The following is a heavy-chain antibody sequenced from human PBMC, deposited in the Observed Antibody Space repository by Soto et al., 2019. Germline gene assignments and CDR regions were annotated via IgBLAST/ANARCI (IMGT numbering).Heavy chain of an antibody. V-gene: IGHV4-59*08. J-gene: IGHJ6*03. CDR3: ARRARNRGYCSGGSCSSSYYYMDV. CDR2: IYYSGST. Sequence: QVQLQESGPGLVKPSETLSLTCTVSGGSISSYYWSWIRQPPGKGLEWFGYIYYSGSTNYNPSLKRRVTLSVDTSKNQFSLKLGSVTAADTAVYYCARRARNRGYCSGGSCSSSYYYMDVWCKGTTVTVSS. CDR1: GGSISSYY. D-gene: IGHD2-15*01.